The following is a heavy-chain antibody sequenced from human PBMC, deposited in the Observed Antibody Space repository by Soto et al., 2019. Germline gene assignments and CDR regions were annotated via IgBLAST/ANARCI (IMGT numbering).Heavy chain of an antibody. V-gene: IGHV3-33*01. D-gene: IGHD6-13*01. CDR1: GFTFSSYG. Sequence: QVQLVESGGGVVQPGRSLRLSCAASGFTFSSYGMHWVRQAPGKGLEWVAVIWYDGSKEFYAASVKGRFTISRDNSKNTLYLQMYSLRAEDTAVYYCASLVRGYWGKGTLVTVSS. J-gene: IGHJ4*02. CDR3: ASLVRGY. CDR2: IWYDGSKE.